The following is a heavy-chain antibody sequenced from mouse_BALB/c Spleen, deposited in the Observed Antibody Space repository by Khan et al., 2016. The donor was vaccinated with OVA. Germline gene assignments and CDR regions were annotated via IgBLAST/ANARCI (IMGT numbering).Heavy chain of an antibody. CDR2: INPSSGYT. J-gene: IGHJ4*01. CDR3: TRKYGNYAAMDY. D-gene: IGHD2-10*02. CDR1: GYTFTSYT. Sequence: QVQLQQSGAELARPGASVKMSCKASGYTFTSYTMHWVKQRPGQGLEWIGYINPSSGYTNYNQKFKDKATLTADTSSSTAYMQLSSLTSEDSAVYYCTRKYGNYAAMDYWGQGTSVTVSS. V-gene: IGHV1-4*01.